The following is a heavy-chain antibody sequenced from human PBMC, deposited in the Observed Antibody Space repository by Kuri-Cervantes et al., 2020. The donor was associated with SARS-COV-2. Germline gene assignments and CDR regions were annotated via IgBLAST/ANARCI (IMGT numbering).Heavy chain of an antibody. CDR3: ARGIAVAGAKYFDY. CDR2: LYTSGST. CDR1: GGSISSGSYY. J-gene: IGHJ4*02. D-gene: IGHD6-19*01. Sequence: LRLFCTVSGGSISSGSYYWTWIRQPAGKGLEWIGRLYTSGSTNYNPSLKSRVTISADTSKNQFSLNLSFVTAADTAVYYCARGIAVAGAKYFDYWGQGTLVTVSS. V-gene: IGHV4-61*02.